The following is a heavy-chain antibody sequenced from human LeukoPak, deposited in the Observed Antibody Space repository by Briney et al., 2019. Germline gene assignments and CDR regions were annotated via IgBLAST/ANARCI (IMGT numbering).Heavy chain of an antibody. CDR2: IIPIFGTA. J-gene: IGHJ4*02. CDR1: GGTFSNYA. V-gene: IGHV1-69*13. CDR3: ARDGSSSTSDYFDY. Sequence: ASVKVSCKASGGTFSNYAISWVRQAPGQGLVWMGGIIPIFGTANYAQKFQGRVTITADESTSTAYMELSSLRSEDTAVYYCARDGSSSTSDYFDYWGQGTLVTVSS. D-gene: IGHD2-2*01.